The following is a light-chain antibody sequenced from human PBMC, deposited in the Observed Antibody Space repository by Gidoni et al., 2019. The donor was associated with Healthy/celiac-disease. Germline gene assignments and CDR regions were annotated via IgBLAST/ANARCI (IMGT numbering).Light chain of an antibody. V-gene: IGKV1-16*01. CDR3: QQYTSYPIT. Sequence: DIHMPQSPSSLSASVGDRVTITCRASQGISNYLAWVQQKPGKAPKSLLYAASSLQSGVPSTLSGRGSVKDFTLTRSSLQPEDLATYYCQQYTSYPITLXQXTRLEIK. J-gene: IGKJ5*01. CDR2: AAS. CDR1: QGISNY.